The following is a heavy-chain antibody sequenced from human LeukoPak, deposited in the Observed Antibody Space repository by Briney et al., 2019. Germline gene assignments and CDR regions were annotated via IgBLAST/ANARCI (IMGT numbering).Heavy chain of an antibody. CDR3: GKRELWHGSGEDA. Sequence: GRSLRLSCAASGFIFSTYAMHWVRQAPGKGLEWVAFISYDGSKKYYADSVKGRFTISRDNSKNTLYLQMNSLRAEDTAVYYCGKRELWHGSGEDAWGQGTTVTVSS. J-gene: IGHJ6*02. CDR2: ISYDGSKK. V-gene: IGHV3-30-3*01. D-gene: IGHD3-10*01. CDR1: GFIFSTYA.